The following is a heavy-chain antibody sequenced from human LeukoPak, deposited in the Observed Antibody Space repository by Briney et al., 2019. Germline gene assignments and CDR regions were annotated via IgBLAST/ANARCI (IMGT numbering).Heavy chain of an antibody. CDR3: ARQPGGVTMIVVALGAFDI. Sequence: SETLSLTCSVSGGSIRSSSYYWGWIRQPPGKGLEWIGSIYYSGSTYYNPSLKSRVTISVDTSKNQFSLKLSSVTAADTAVYYCARQPGGVTMIVVALGAFDIWGQGTMVTVSS. V-gene: IGHV4-39*01. CDR1: GGSIRSSSYY. J-gene: IGHJ3*02. D-gene: IGHD3-22*01. CDR2: IYYSGST.